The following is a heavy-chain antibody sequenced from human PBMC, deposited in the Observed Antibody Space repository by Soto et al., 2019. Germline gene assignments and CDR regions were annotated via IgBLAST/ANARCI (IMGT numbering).Heavy chain of an antibody. J-gene: IGHJ6*02. Sequence: PSETLSLSCTVSGGSISSYYWSWIRQPPGKGLEWIGYIYYSGSTNYNPSLKSRVTISVDTSKNQFSLKLSSVTAADTAVYYCARDSGVWEEGYYYYDGMDVWGQGTTVTVS. CDR3: ARDSGVWEEGYYYYDGMDV. D-gene: IGHD3-16*01. V-gene: IGHV4-59*01. CDR2: IYYSGST. CDR1: GGSISSYY.